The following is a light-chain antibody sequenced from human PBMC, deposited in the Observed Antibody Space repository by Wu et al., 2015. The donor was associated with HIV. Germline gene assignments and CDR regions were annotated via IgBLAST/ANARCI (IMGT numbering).Light chain of an antibody. CDR1: QSVYNY. V-gene: IGKV3-11*01. Sequence: EIVLTQSPATLSLSPGERATLSCRTSQSVYNYIAWYQQKPGQAPRLLIYDSSNRATGIPARFSGSGSGPDFTLTINTLEPEDFAVYYCQQRGDWPGVTFGPGTKVHIK. CDR3: QQRGDWPGVT. J-gene: IGKJ3*01. CDR2: DSS.